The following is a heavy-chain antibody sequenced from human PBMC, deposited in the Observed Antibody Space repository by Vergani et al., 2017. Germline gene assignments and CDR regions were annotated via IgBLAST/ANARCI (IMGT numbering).Heavy chain of an antibody. J-gene: IGHJ4*02. CDR3: ARGTGYYFDY. D-gene: IGHD1-14*01. V-gene: IGHV4-30-4*08. CDR2: IYYSGST. CDR1: SASISSGDYY. Sequence: QLQESGSGLVKPSQTLPLICAVSSASISSGDYYWSWIRQPPGKGLEWIGYIYYSGSTYYNPSLKSRVTISVETSKNHFSLKLISVTAADTAVYYCARGTGYYFDYWGQGTLVTVSS.